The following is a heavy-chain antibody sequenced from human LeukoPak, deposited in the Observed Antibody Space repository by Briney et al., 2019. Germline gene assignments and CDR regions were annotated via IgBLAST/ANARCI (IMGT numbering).Heavy chain of an antibody. V-gene: IGHV5-51*01. Sequence: GESLKISCKGSGYSFTSYWIGWVRQMPGKGLEWMGIIYPGDSDTRYSPSFQGQVTISADKSISTAYLQWSSLKASDTAMYYCARHRAVAAGTTGAHYYGMDVWGQGTTVTVSS. CDR2: IYPGDSDT. D-gene: IGHD6-13*01. J-gene: IGHJ6*02. CDR3: ARHRAVAAGTTGAHYYGMDV. CDR1: GYSFTSYW.